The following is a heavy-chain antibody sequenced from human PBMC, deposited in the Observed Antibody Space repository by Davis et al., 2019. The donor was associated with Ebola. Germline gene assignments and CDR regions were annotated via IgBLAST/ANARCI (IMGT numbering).Heavy chain of an antibody. D-gene: IGHD3-9*01. V-gene: IGHV4-31*03. CDR1: GGSISSSGYY. J-gene: IGHJ6*04. CDR3: ARGESLGYVDWLLPYGMDV. CDR2: IYYSGST. Sequence: MPSETLSLTCTVSGGSISSSGYYWSWIRQHPGKGLEWIGYIYYSGSTYYNPSLKSRVTISVDTSKNQFSLKLSSVTAADTAVYYCARGESLGYVDWLLPYGMDVWGKGTTVTVSS.